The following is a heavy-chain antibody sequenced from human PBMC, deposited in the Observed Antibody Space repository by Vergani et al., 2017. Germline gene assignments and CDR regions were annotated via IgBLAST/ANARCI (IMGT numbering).Heavy chain of an antibody. Sequence: EVQLVESGGGLVQPGRSLRLSCAASGFTFDDYAMHWVRQAPGKGLEWVSGISGSGGSTYYADTVKGRFTISRDNSKNTLYLQMNSLRAEDTAVYYCTVDTAMARPYYFDYWGQGTLVTVSS. V-gene: IGHV3-23*04. CDR1: GFTFDDYA. J-gene: IGHJ4*02. D-gene: IGHD5-18*01. CDR2: ISGSGGST. CDR3: TVDTAMARPYYFDY.